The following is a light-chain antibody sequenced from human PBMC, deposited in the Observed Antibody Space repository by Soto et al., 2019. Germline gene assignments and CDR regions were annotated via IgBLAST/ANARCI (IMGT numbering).Light chain of an antibody. CDR1: QSVASH. CDR2: GAS. V-gene: IGKV3-15*01. Sequence: EIVMTQSPATLSVSPGESATLSCRASQSVASHLAWYQQKPGQAPRLLIFGASVRATGIPARFSGSGSGTEFVLTIDSLQSEDFAVYYCHQYNDWPSITFGQGTQLEI. J-gene: IGKJ5*01. CDR3: HQYNDWPSIT.